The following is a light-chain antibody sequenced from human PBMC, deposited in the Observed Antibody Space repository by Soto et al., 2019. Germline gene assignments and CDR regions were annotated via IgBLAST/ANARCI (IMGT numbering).Light chain of an antibody. J-gene: IGLJ1*01. CDR2: EVS. CDR1: SSVVGGYNY. V-gene: IGLV2-14*01. Sequence: QSVLTQPASVSGSPGQSIAISCPGTSSVVGGYNYVSWYQQHPGKAPKLMIHEVSNRPSGVSDRFSGSKSGNTASLTISGLQADDEADYYCSSHTSYSTRVFGTGTKVTVL. CDR3: SSHTSYSTRV.